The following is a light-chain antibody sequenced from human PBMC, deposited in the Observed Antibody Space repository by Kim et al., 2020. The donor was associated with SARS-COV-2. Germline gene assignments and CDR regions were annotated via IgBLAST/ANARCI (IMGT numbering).Light chain of an antibody. J-gene: IGLJ3*02. Sequence: GQTVRITCTRGRLSISCASVYQHQPGPAPVLVIYVNDDRPSAIPVRYSGSSSGNTASFTISGARAEAEADYYCNSRDSTGYHLSWVFGGGTKVTVL. CDR3: NSRDSTGYHLSWV. CDR2: VND. V-gene: IGLV3-19*01. CDR1: RLSISC.